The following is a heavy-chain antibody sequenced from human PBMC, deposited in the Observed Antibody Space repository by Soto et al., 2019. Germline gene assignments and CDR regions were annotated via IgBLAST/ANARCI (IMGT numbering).Heavy chain of an antibody. D-gene: IGHD6-19*01. J-gene: IGHJ5*02. CDR1: GYTFTSYG. CDR2: INSYNGDT. Sequence: QVQLVQSGAEVKKPGASVKVSCKASGYTFTSYGISWVRQAPGKGLEWMGWINSYNGDTNYTQKLQGRVTMTTDTSTSTAHIELRSRRSDDTAVYLWAREPVAGIWIATWGQGTLVTVSS. CDR3: AREPVAGIWIAT. V-gene: IGHV1-18*01.